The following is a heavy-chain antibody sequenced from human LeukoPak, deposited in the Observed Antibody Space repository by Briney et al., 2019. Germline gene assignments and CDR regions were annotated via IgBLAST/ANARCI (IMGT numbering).Heavy chain of an antibody. J-gene: IGHJ4*02. Sequence: GGSLRLSCAASGFSFSNYWTHWVRQAPDKGLDWVAEISSDGNKEFYADSVKGRFIISRDNSKNTVFLQMNSLRGEDTAVYYCVRDFSGKWSLEYWGQGTLVTVSS. V-gene: IGHV3-30-3*01. D-gene: IGHD6-25*01. CDR3: VRDFSGKWSLEY. CDR2: ISSDGNKE. CDR1: GFSFSNYW.